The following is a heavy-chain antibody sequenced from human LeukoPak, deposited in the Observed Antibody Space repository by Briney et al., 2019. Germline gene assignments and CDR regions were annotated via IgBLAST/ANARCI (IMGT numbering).Heavy chain of an antibody. J-gene: IGHJ4*02. CDR2: ISAYNGYT. Sequence: ASVKVSCKASGYTFTSYGISWVRQAPGQGLEWMGWISAYNGYTNYAQKLQGRVTMTTDTSTSTAYMELRSLRSDDTAVYYCARVGDILTGYYLAQELDYWGQGTLVTVSS. V-gene: IGHV1-18*01. CDR1: GYTFTSYG. D-gene: IGHD3-9*01. CDR3: ARVGDILTGYYLAQELDY.